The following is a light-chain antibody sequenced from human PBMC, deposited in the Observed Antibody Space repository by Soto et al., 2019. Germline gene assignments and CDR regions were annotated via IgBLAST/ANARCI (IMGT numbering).Light chain of an antibody. J-gene: IGLJ2*01. V-gene: IGLV2-14*01. CDR1: SSDVGDYDY. CDR2: DVS. CDR3: SSYTSSGTLVL. Sequence: QSALTQPASVSGSPGQSITISCTGTSSDVGDYDYVSWYQQHPGKAPKLMFYDVSNRPSGVSNRCSGSKSGNTASLTISGLQAEDEGDYYCSSYTSSGTLVLFGGGTKLTVL.